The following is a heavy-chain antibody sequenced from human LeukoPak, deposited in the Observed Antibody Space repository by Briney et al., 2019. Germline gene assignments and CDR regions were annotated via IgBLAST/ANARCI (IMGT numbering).Heavy chain of an antibody. Sequence: GGSPRLSCAASGFTFSNYAMSWVRQAPGKGLEWVSAISDDGASTHYADSVKGRFTISRDNAKNSLYLQMNSLRAEDTAVYYCARDNSSSWYGFTCYYYYYMDVWGKGTTVTVSS. V-gene: IGHV3-23*01. CDR2: ISDDGAST. CDR1: GFTFSNYA. CDR3: ARDNSSSWYGFTCYYYYYMDV. J-gene: IGHJ6*03. D-gene: IGHD6-13*01.